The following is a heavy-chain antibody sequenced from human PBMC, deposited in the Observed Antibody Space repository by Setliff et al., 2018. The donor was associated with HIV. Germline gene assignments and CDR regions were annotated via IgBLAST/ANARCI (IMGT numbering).Heavy chain of an antibody. V-gene: IGHV4-39*01. CDR1: GGSISSSSYY. CDR3: ATYGSSSWYLIY. J-gene: IGHJ4*02. D-gene: IGHD6-13*01. CDR2: IYYSGST. Sequence: SETLSLTCNVSGGSISSSSYYWGWIRQPPGKGLEWIGSIYYSGSTYYNPPLKSRVTISVDTSKNQFSLKLSSVTAADTAVYYCATYGSSSWYLIYWGQGTLVTVSS.